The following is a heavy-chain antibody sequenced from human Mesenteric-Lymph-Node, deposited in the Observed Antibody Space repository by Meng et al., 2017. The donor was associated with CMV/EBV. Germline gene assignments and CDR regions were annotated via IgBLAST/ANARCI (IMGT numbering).Heavy chain of an antibody. CDR3: ARDNIEGGPGHYGSSGQTY. J-gene: IGHJ4*02. CDR1: GFTFSSYS. V-gene: IGHV3-21*01. D-gene: IGHD3-22*01. Sequence: GESLKISCAASGFTFSSYSMNWVRQAPGKGLEWVSSISGSNKLYYADSVKGRFTISRDNAKTSVYLQMNTLRAEDTAVYYCARDNIEGGPGHYGSSGQTYWGLGTLVTVSS. CDR2: ISGSNKL.